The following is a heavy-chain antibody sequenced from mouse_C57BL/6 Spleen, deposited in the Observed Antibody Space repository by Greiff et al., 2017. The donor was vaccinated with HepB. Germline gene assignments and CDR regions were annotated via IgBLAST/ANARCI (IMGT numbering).Heavy chain of an antibody. CDR3: ETGTDY. CDR2: IYPGDGDT. D-gene: IGHD4-1*01. V-gene: IGHV1-82*01. Sequence: QVQLQQSGPELVQPGASVKISCKASGYAFSSSWMNWVKQRPGKGLEWIGRIYPGDGDTNYNGKFKGKATLTADKSSSTAYMQLSSLTSEDSAVYFCETGTDYWGQGTTLTVSS. J-gene: IGHJ2*01. CDR1: GYAFSSSW.